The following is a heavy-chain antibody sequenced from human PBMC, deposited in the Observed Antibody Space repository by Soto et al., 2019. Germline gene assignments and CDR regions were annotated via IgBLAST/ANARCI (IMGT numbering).Heavy chain of an antibody. CDR3: TRDSLELRAYYYYYYYMDV. CDR1: GFTFGDYA. J-gene: IGHJ6*03. CDR2: IRSKAYGGTT. D-gene: IGHD1-7*01. V-gene: IGHV3-49*03. Sequence: PGGSLRLSCTASGFTFGDYAMSWFRQAPGKGLEWVGFIRSKAYGGTTEYAASVKGRFTISRDDSKSIAYLQMNSLKTEDTAVYYCTRDSLELRAYYYYYYYMDVWGKGTTVTVSS.